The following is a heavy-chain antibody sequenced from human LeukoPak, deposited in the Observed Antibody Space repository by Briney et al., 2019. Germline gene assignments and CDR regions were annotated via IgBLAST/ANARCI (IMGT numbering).Heavy chain of an antibody. CDR2: IYTSGST. V-gene: IGHV4-4*07. CDR1: GGSISSYY. CDR3: ARVSSPWSPRDAFDI. J-gene: IGHJ3*02. Sequence: PSETLSLTCAVSGGSISSYYWSWIRQPAGKGLEWIGRIYTSGSTNYNPSLKSRVTMSVDTSKNQFSLQLNSVTPEDTAVYYCARVSSPWSPRDAFDIWGQGTMVTVSS. D-gene: IGHD1-26*01.